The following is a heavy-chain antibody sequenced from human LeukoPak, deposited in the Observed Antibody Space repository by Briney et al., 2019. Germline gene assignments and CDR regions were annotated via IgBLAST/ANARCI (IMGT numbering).Heavy chain of an antibody. V-gene: IGHV3-23*01. Sequence: GGSLRLSCAASGFTFSSYAMSWVRQAQGKWPEWVSGISGSGGSTYYGDSVKGRFTISRDNSKNTLYLQMNSLRAEDTAVYYCAKNLREQQLDSYFDYWGQGTLVTVSS. CDR2: ISGSGGST. CDR1: GFTFSSYA. CDR3: AKNLREQQLDSYFDY. J-gene: IGHJ4*02. D-gene: IGHD6-13*01.